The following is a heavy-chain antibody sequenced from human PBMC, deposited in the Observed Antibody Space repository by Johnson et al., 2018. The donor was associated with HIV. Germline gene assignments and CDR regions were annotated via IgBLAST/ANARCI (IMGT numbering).Heavy chain of an antibody. Sequence: QLVESGGGLVQPGRSLRLSCAASGFTFDDYAMHWVRQAPGKCLEWVSGISWNSGSIGYADSVKGRFTISRDNAKNSLYLQMNSLRAEDTALYYCAKDMGYGGNPRAFDIWGQGTMVTVSS. CDR3: AKDMGYGGNPRAFDI. V-gene: IGHV3-9*01. D-gene: IGHD4-23*01. CDR1: GFTFDDYA. J-gene: IGHJ3*02. CDR2: ISWNSGSI.